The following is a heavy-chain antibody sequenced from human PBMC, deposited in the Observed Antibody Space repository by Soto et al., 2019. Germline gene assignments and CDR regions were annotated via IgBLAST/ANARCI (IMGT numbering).Heavy chain of an antibody. CDR1: GFTFSSYG. V-gene: IGHV3-30*18. CDR3: AKDQELLWFGELLLNWFDP. CDR2: ISYDGSNK. Sequence: GGSLRLSCAASGFTFSSYGMHWVRQAPGKGLEWVAVISYDGSNKYYADSVKGRFTISRDNSKNTLYLQMNSLRAEDTAVYYCAKDQELLWFGELLLNWFDPWGQGTLVTVSS. J-gene: IGHJ5*02. D-gene: IGHD3-10*01.